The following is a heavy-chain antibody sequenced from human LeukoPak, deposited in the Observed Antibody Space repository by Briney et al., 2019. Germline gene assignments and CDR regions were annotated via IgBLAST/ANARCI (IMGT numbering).Heavy chain of an antibody. CDR1: GFTFSSYA. Sequence: GGSLRLSCAASGFTFSSYAMHWVRQAPGKGLEWVAVISYDGSNKYYADSVKGRFTISRDNSKNTLYLQMNSLRAEDTAVYYCAEDGGFDYWGQGTLVTVSS. CDR3: AEDGGFDY. CDR2: ISYDGSNK. J-gene: IGHJ4*02. V-gene: IGHV3-30*04.